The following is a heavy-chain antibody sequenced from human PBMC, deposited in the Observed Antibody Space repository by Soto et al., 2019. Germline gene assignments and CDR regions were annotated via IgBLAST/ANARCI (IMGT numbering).Heavy chain of an antibody. Sequence: PGGSLRLSCAASGFTFSNAWMSWVRQAPGKGLEWVGRIKSKTDGGTTDYAAPVKGRFTISRDDSKNTLYLQMDSLKTEDTAVYYCTTLEWFPYYYGMDVWGQGTTVTVSS. CDR2: IKSKTDGGTT. D-gene: IGHD3-3*01. CDR1: GFTFSNAW. CDR3: TTLEWFPYYYGMDV. J-gene: IGHJ6*02. V-gene: IGHV3-15*01.